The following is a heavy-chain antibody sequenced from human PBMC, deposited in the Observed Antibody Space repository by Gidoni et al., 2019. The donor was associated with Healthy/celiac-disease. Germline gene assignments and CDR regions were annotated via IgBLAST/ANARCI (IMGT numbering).Heavy chain of an antibody. CDR1: GFPFSSYG. Sequence: QVQLVESGGGVVQPGRSLRLSCAASGFPFSSYGMHWVRQAPGKGLEWVAVIWYDGSNKYYADSVKGRFTISRDNSKNTLYLQMNSLRAEDTAVYYCAREGDGYNHDAFDIWGQGTMVTVSS. CDR2: IWYDGSNK. CDR3: AREGDGYNHDAFDI. V-gene: IGHV3-33*01. J-gene: IGHJ3*02. D-gene: IGHD5-12*01.